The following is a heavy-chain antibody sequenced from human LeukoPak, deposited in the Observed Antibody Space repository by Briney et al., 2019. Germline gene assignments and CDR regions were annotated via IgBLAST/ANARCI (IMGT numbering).Heavy chain of an antibody. D-gene: IGHD7-27*01. CDR2: IRYDGSNK. V-gene: IGHV3-30*02. Sequence: TGGSLRLSCAASGFTFSSYGMHWVRQAPGKGLEWVAFIRYDGSNKYYADSVKGRFTTSRDNSKNTLYLQMNSLRAEDTAVYYCAKDLGPDPYFDYWGQGTLVTVSS. CDR1: GFTFSSYG. J-gene: IGHJ4*02. CDR3: AKDLGPDPYFDY.